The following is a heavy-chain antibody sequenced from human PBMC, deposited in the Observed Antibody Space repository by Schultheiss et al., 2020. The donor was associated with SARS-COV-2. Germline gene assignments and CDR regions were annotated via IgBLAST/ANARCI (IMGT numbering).Heavy chain of an antibody. J-gene: IGHJ4*02. V-gene: IGHV4-34*01. CDR2: IYYSGST. Sequence: SETLSLTCAVYGGSFSGYYWSWIRQPPGKGLEWIGSIYYSGSTYYNPSLKSRVTISVDTSKNQFSLKLSSVTAADTAVYYCARDSGIAVAVWGQGTPVTVSS. CDR3: ARDSGIAVAV. D-gene: IGHD6-19*01. CDR1: GGSFSGYY.